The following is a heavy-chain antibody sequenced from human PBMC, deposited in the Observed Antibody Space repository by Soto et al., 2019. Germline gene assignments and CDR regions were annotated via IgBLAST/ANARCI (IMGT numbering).Heavy chain of an antibody. Sequence: ESGGGLVKPGGSLRLSCAASGFTLPTYTMNWVRQAPGMGLEWVSSINGRGNYKYYTDSVEGRFTISRDNAQNSLYLQMNSLRAEDTAVYYCAREDGVVGATSAFDYWGQGTLVTVSS. CDR1: GFTLPTYT. J-gene: IGHJ4*02. D-gene: IGHD1-26*01. CDR3: AREDGVVGATSAFDY. V-gene: IGHV3-21*01. CDR2: INGRGNYK.